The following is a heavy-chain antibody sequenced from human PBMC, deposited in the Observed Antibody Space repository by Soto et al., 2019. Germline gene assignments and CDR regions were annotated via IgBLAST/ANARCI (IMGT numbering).Heavy chain of an antibody. CDR1: GYTFNTFG. D-gene: IGHD6-13*01. CDR2: ISAYGGHT. Sequence: ASVKVSCKASGYTFNTFGITWVRQAPGQGLEWMGWISAYGGHTDYARKLQGRVTMTADTSTSTAYMELRSLRSDDTAVYYCARDGYSSSWYEPDAFDIWGQGTMVTVSS. CDR3: ARDGYSSSWYEPDAFDI. J-gene: IGHJ3*02. V-gene: IGHV1-18*01.